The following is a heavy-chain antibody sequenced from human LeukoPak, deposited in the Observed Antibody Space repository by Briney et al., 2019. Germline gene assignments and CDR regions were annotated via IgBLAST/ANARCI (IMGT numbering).Heavy chain of an antibody. CDR2: IYYSRSN. CDR3: ARGPVRDYSNY. Sequence: SETLSLTCTVSGVSISSGGYCWSWILQNPVKGLEWIGYIYYSRSNYYNPSLKSRLTISLDTSSNQFSLKLNSVTAADTAVYYCARGPVRDYSNYWGQGTLVTVSS. V-gene: IGHV4-31*03. CDR1: GVSISSGGYC. D-gene: IGHD4-11*01. J-gene: IGHJ4*02.